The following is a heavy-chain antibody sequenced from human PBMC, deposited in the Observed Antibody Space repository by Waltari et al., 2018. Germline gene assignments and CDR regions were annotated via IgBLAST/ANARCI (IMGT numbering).Heavy chain of an antibody. D-gene: IGHD6-13*01. CDR2: IIPILGTA. V-gene: IGHV1-69*05. CDR1: GGTFSSYA. CDR3: ATGTGIAAAGPFDY. J-gene: IGHJ4*02. Sequence: QVQLVQSGAEVKKPGSSVKVSCKASGGTFSSYAISWVRQAPGQGLEGMGGIIPILGTANYAQKFQGRVTITTDESTSTAYMELSSLRSEDTAVYYCATGTGIAAAGPFDYWGQGTLVTVSS.